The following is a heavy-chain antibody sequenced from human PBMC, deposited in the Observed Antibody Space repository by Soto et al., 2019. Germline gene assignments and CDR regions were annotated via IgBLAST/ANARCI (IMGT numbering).Heavy chain of an antibody. CDR2: MSYDGSRQ. D-gene: IGHD6-13*01. CDR1: GFAIGGVD. Sequence: GRSLRLSCAATGFAIGGVDMHWVRQAPGKGLEWVAVMSYDGSRQYYADSVEGRFTISRDNSKTTLYLQMDSLSTEDTAVYYCAQRGWYGISPRSDCWGPGX. CDR3: AQRGWYGISPRSDC. J-gene: IGHJ4*02. V-gene: IGHV3-30*18.